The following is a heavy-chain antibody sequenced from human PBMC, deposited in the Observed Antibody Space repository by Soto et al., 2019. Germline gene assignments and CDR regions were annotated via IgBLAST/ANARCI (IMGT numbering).Heavy chain of an antibody. CDR1: GYTFTSYA. V-gene: IGHV1-3*01. D-gene: IGHD5-12*01. J-gene: IGHJ5*02. CDR3: ARALGYSGYDTQNWFDP. CDR2: INAGNGNT. Sequence: ASVKVSCKASGYTFTSYAMHWVRQAPGQRLEWMGWINAGNGNTGYAQKFQGRVTMTRDTSTSTVYMELSSLRSEDTAVYYCARALGYSGYDTQNWFDPWGQGTLVTVSS.